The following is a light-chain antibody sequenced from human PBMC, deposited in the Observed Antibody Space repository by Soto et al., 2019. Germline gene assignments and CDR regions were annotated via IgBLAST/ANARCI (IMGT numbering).Light chain of an antibody. CDR3: QQRAKWPLS. CDR2: DAS. J-gene: IGKJ4*01. Sequence: EIVLTQSPATLSLSPGEGVTLSCRASQSVNNLAWYQQKPGQAPRLLIYDASNRATGIPARFSGSGSGTDFTLTITYLEPEDFAVYYCQQRAKWPLSFGGGTQVEIK. CDR1: QSVNN. V-gene: IGKV3-11*01.